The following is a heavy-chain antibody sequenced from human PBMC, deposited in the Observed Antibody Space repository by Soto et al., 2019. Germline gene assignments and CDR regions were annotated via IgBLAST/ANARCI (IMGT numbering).Heavy chain of an antibody. V-gene: IGHV3-30*03. CDR3: VSDRGYGHASVPYS. CDR2: TSYDGGLK. J-gene: IGHJ4*02. D-gene: IGHD5-18*01. CDR1: GFTSCSYG. Sequence: QAQLVESGGAVVQPGRPLKLSCEASGFTSCSYGMHWVGQAPGTGLEWMAVTSYDGGLKHYADSVKGRLTSSRENSKNMVILQMNSLRAEDTAVYYCVSDRGYGHASVPYSWGQGTLVSVSS.